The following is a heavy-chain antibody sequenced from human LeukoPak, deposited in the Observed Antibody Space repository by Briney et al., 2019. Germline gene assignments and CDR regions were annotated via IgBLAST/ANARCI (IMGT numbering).Heavy chain of an antibody. Sequence: SETLTLTCAVSGGSISSSNWWNWVRQTPGKGLEWIGEIYHRGNTHSNPSLKSRVTMSVDTSTNQFSLKVNSVTAADTAVDYCARAFYPPDFGFGRAPYYFDEWGRGTLVAVSS. V-gene: IGHV4-4*02. D-gene: IGHD3-16*01. J-gene: IGHJ4*02. CDR2: IYHRGNT. CDR1: GGSISSSNW. CDR3: ARAFYPPDFGFGRAPYYFDE.